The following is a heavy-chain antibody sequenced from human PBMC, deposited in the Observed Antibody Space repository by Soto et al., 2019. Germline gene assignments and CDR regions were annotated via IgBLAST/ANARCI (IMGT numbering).Heavy chain of an antibody. CDR2: IYYSGST. CDR1: GGSISSYY. V-gene: IGHV4-59*08. Sequence: QVQLQESGPGLVKPSETLSLTCTVSGGSISSYYWCWIRQPPGKGLEWIGYIYYSGSTNYNPSLKSRLTISVDTSKNQFSLKLSSVTAADTAVYYCARRWGRTFDYWGQGTLVTVSS. D-gene: IGHD7-27*01. CDR3: ARRWGRTFDY. J-gene: IGHJ4*02.